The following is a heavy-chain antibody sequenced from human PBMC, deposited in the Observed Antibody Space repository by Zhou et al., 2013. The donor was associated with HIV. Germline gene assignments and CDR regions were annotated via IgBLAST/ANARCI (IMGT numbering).Heavy chain of an antibody. CDR1: GDTFSSYA. V-gene: IGHV1-69*15. CDR3: ARPTHRTGDDALEI. CDR2: IIPMFGTP. D-gene: IGHD1-1*01. Sequence: QVLLVQSGAEVKKPGSSVKVSCKASGDTFSSYAVSWVRQAPGQGLEWMGRIIPMFGTPNYAQNLEGRVRITADESTRTVFMELSGLRSDDTAVYYCARPTHRTGDDALEIVGPRDTWSPSLQ. J-gene: IGHJ3*02.